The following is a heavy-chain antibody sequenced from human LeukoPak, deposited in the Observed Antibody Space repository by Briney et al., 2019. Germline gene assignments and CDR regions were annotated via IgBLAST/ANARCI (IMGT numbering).Heavy chain of an antibody. CDR3: ARDLYSSSWYLLYYYYYGMDI. J-gene: IGHJ6*02. Sequence: PGGSLRLSCAASGFTFSSYAMHWVRQAPGKGLEWVAVISYDGSNKYYADSVKGRFTISRDNSKNTLYLQMNSLRAEDTAVYYCARDLYSSSWYLLYYYYYGMDIWGQGTTVTVSS. V-gene: IGHV3-30-3*01. D-gene: IGHD6-13*01. CDR2: ISYDGSNK. CDR1: GFTFSSYA.